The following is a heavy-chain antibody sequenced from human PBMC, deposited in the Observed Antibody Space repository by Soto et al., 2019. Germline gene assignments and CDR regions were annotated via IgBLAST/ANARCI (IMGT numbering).Heavy chain of an antibody. CDR2: ISHTGLT. D-gene: IGHD1-7*01. CDR3: ARAEGITGSTWFDP. V-gene: IGHV4-30-4*01. CDR1: GGSINSGDYY. J-gene: IGHJ5*02. Sequence: SETLSLTCTVSGGSINSGDYYWSWIRQSPGKGLEWIAYISHTGLTDFNPSLKSRLSISEDTSKNQIYLKLNSVTAADTAVYYCARAEGITGSTWFDPWGHGVLVNV.